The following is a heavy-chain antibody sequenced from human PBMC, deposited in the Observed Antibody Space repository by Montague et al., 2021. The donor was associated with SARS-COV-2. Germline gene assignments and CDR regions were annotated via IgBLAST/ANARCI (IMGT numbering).Heavy chain of an antibody. Sequence: SLRLSLAASGFTLTNYYMSWVRQAPGEGLEWVANIRQDGEERNYVASVRGRFTISRDNARNSLYLQMNSLRGDDTAVYYCARGSPGIGMDVWGQGTTVTVSS. D-gene: IGHD1-26*01. J-gene: IGHJ6*02. CDR1: GFTLTNYY. V-gene: IGHV3-7*01. CDR2: IRQDGEER. CDR3: ARGSPGIGMDV.